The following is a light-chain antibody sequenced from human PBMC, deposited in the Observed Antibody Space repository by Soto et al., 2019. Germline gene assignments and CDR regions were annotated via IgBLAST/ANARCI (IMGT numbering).Light chain of an antibody. V-gene: IGKV3-15*01. CDR1: QSVSSN. Sequence: EIVMTQSPATLSVSPGERATLSCRASQSVSSNLVWYQQKPGQPPRLLIYNASTRATGIPARFSGSGSGTEFTLTISSLQSEDFAVYYCQQYKNWPQTFGQGTKVEIK. CDR3: QQYKNWPQT. J-gene: IGKJ1*01. CDR2: NAS.